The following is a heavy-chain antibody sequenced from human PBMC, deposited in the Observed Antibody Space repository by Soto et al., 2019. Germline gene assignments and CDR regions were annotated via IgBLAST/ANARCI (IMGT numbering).Heavy chain of an antibody. Sequence: PSETLSLTCTVSGGSISSYYWSWIRQPPGKGLEWIGYMYYSGSTNYNPSLKSRVTISVDTSKNQFSLKLSSVTAADTAVYYCARIHTVTPHYYFDYWGQGTLVTVSS. CDR2: MYYSGST. CDR3: ARIHTVTPHYYFDY. CDR1: GGSISSYY. V-gene: IGHV4-59*01. D-gene: IGHD4-4*01. J-gene: IGHJ4*02.